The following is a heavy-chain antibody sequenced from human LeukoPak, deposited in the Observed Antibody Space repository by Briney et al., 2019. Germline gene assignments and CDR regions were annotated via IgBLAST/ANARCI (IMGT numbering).Heavy chain of an antibody. CDR2: INSDGSST. J-gene: IGHJ4*02. V-gene: IGHV3-74*01. CDR3: ARAVHEQWLAHFDY. CDR1: GFTFSSYW. D-gene: IGHD6-19*01. Sequence: GGSLRLSCAASGFTFSSYWMHWVRQAPGKGLVWVSRINSDGSSTSYADSVKGRFTISRDNAKNTLYLQMNSLRAEDTAVYYYARAVHEQWLAHFDYWGQGTLVTVSS.